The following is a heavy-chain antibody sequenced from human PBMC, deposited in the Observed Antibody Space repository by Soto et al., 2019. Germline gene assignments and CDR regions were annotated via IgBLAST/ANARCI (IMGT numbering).Heavy chain of an antibody. Sequence: ASVKVSCKASGYTLTSFYFHWVRQAPGQGLEWMGIINPVGGRTSYAQNFQGRVTMTRDTSTSTVYMELSSLTSEDTAVYYCARAGSLGIPHSDFLIGYSPLDHWGQGTLVTVSS. CDR1: GYTLTSFY. CDR2: INPVGGRT. V-gene: IGHV1-46*01. CDR3: ARAGSLGIPHSDFLIGYSPLDH. D-gene: IGHD3-3*01. J-gene: IGHJ4*02.